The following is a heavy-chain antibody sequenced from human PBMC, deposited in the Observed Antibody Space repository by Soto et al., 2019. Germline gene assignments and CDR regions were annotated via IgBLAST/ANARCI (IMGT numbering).Heavy chain of an antibody. CDR2: IGTSSSYI. Sequence: EVQLVESGGGLVKPGGSLRLSCAASGFTFSSYTMNWVRQAPGRGLEWVSSIGTSSSYIYYADSVKGRFTISRDNAKNSLSLQMNSLRADDTAVYYCARDSVRDYLYYYYGMDVWGQGTTVTVSS. CDR1: GFTFSSYT. CDR3: ARDSVRDYLYYYYGMDV. D-gene: IGHD4-17*01. V-gene: IGHV3-21*01. J-gene: IGHJ6*02.